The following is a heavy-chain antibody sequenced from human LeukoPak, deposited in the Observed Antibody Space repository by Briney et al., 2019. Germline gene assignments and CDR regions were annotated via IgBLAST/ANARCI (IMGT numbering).Heavy chain of an antibody. J-gene: IGHJ3*02. D-gene: IGHD3-22*01. V-gene: IGHV3-23*01. CDR3: AKAGYDSSGYIMDDAFDI. Sequence: SGGSLRLSCAASGFTFSSYAMSWVRQAPGKGLEWVSAISGSGGSTYYADSVKGRFTISRDNSKNTLYLQMNSLRAEDTAVYYCAKAGYDSSGYIMDDAFDIWGQGTMVTVSS. CDR2: ISGSGGST. CDR1: GFTFSSYA.